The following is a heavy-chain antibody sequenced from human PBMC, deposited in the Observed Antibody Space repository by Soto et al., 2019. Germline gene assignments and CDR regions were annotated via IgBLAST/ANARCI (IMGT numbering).Heavy chain of an antibody. V-gene: IGHV3-30*18. D-gene: IGHD1-26*01. CDR1: GFTFSSYG. J-gene: IGHJ3*02. Sequence: ESGGGVVQPGRSLRLSCAASGFTFSSYGMHWVRQAPGKGLEWVAVISYDGSNKYYADSVKGRFTISRDNSKNTLYLQMNSLRAEDTAVYYCAKGSGYYPHDAFDIWGQGTMVTVSS. CDR2: ISYDGSNK. CDR3: AKGSGYYPHDAFDI.